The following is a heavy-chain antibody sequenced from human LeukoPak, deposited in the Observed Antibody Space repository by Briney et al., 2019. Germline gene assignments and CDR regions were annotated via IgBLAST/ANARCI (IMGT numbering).Heavy chain of an antibody. CDR1: GGSISSYY. Sequence: PSETLSLTCTVSGGSISSYYWSWIRQPAGKGLEWIGRIYTSGSTNYNPSLKSRVTISVDKSKNQFSLKLRSVTAADTAVYYCARDRMFVISDGYQKFYLDYGGQGPVVTSSS. CDR3: ARDRMFVISDGYQKFYLDY. J-gene: IGHJ4*02. D-gene: IGHD2-15*01. V-gene: IGHV4-4*07. CDR2: IYTSGST.